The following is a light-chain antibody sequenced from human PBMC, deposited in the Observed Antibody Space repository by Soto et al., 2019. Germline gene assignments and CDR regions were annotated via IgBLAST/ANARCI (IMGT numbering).Light chain of an antibody. CDR2: GAF. Sequence: EIVMTQSPATLSLSPGDRATLSFMASQSVSISLAWYQQKPGQAPRLLIYGAFTRATGIPARFSGSGSGTEFTLTISSLQSEDFAVYYCQQYYDWPITFGQGTRLEI. CDR3: QQYYDWPIT. CDR1: QSVSIS. J-gene: IGKJ5*01. V-gene: IGKV3-15*01.